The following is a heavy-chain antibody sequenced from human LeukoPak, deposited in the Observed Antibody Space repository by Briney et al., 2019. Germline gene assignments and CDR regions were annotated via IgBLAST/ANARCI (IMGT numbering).Heavy chain of an antibody. J-gene: IGHJ4*02. CDR1: GFTFSSYW. CDR2: IKQDGSEK. Sequence: PGRSLRLSCAASGFTFSSYWVTWVRQAPGKGLELVANIKQDGSEKYLVDSVKGRFTISRDNAQHSVYLQMNSLRAEDTAVYYCARDVGATVLENWGQGTLVTVSS. V-gene: IGHV3-7*04. CDR3: ARDVGATVLEN. D-gene: IGHD1-26*01.